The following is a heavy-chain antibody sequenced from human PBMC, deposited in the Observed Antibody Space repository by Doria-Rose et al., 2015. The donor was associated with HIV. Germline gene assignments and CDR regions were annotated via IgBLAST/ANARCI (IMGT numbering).Heavy chain of an antibody. CDR3: ARDNGDPRAFDI. J-gene: IGHJ3*02. CDR2: ITYDGRDK. CDR1: GFTFSSYS. D-gene: IGHD4-17*01. V-gene: IGHV3-30*04. Sequence: QVQLVQSGGGVVQPGGSLRLSCAASGFTFSSYSMHWVRQAPGKGLEWVAGITYDGRDKRYADSVKDRFTISRDNSKNTLYAQMSSLRNENTAVYYCARDNGDPRAFDIWGQGTKVTVSP.